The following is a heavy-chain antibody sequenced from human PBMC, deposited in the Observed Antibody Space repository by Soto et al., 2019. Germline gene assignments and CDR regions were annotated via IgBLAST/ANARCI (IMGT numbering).Heavy chain of an antibody. CDR3: ARGYYYDSSGYGGDY. CDR1: GFTFSSYA. D-gene: IGHD3-22*01. V-gene: IGHV3-30-3*01. J-gene: IGHJ4*02. CDR2: ISYDGSNK. Sequence: QVQLVESGGGVVQPGRSLRLSCAASGFTFSSYAMHWVRQAPGKGLEWVAVISYDGSNKYYADSVKGRFTISRDNSKNTLYLQMNSLRAEDTAVYYCARGYYYDSSGYGGDYWGQGTLVTVYS.